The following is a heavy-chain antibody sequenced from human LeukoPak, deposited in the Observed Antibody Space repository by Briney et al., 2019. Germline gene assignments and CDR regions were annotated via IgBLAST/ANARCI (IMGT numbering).Heavy chain of an antibody. D-gene: IGHD3-22*01. V-gene: IGHV3-48*01. CDR2: ISSSSSTI. J-gene: IGHJ3*02. Sequence: PGGSLRLSCAASGFTFSSYSMNWVRQAPGKGLEWVSYISSSSSTIYHADSVKGRFTISRDNAKNSLYLQMNSLRAEDTAVYYCAKEGVSNYYDSSGYSFLGAFDIWGQGTMVTVSS. CDR1: GFTFSSYS. CDR3: AKEGVSNYYDSSGYSFLGAFDI.